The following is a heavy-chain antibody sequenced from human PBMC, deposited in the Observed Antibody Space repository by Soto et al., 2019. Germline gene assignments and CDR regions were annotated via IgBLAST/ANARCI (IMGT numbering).Heavy chain of an antibody. Sequence: QVHLVQSGAEARKPGASVNVSCMASGFSLNTYVVHWVRQAPGQGLEWMGWVNAASGNTQTSQKFQGRLTLTRDTSANTAYMDLSSLRTEDTAVYSCARRPLLESHFDYWGQGTLVAVSS. V-gene: IGHV1-3*01. J-gene: IGHJ4*02. CDR3: ARRPLLESHFDY. CDR2: VNAASGNT. CDR1: GFSLNTYV.